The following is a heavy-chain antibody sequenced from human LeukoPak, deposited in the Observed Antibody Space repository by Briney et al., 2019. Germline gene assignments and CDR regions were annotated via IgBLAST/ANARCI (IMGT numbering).Heavy chain of an antibody. CDR3: ASSRAPYGGYDFDY. CDR2: ISSSSSYI. CDR1: GFTFSSYS. J-gene: IGHJ4*02. V-gene: IGHV3-21*01. D-gene: IGHD5-12*01. Sequence: GGSLRLSCAASGFTFSSYSMNWVRQAPGKGLEXXXXISSSSSYIYYADSVKGRFTISRDNAKNSLYLQMNSLRAEDTAVYYCASSRAPYGGYDFDYWGQGTLVTVSS.